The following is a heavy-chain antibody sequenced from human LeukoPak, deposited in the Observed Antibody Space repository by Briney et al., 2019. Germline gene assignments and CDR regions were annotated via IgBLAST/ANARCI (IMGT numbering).Heavy chain of an antibody. CDR2: MNPNSGNT. D-gene: IGHD1-26*01. CDR3: ASSSGSFSDALDI. Sequence: ASVKVSCKASGYTFTSYDINWVRQATGQGLEWMGWMNPNSGNTGYAQKFQGRVTMTRDMSTSTVYMELSSLRSEDTAVYYCASSSGSFSDALDIWGQGTMVTVSS. V-gene: IGHV1-8*01. CDR1: GYTFTSYD. J-gene: IGHJ3*02.